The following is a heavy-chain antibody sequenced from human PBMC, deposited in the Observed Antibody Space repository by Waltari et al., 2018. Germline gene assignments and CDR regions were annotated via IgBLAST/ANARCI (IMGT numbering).Heavy chain of an antibody. CDR1: GFTFSTYS. D-gene: IGHD5-12*01. J-gene: IGHJ4*02. V-gene: IGHV3-21*01. CDR2: ISGSTGYI. Sequence: EVQLVESGGGLVKPGGSLRLSCAASGFTFSTYSMNWVRQAPGKELELVSSISGSTGYIYYTDSVKRRFTISRDNAKSSLYLEMNSLRGEDTAIYYCARAEQPMATIIGVDYWGQGTLVTVSS. CDR3: ARAEQPMATIIGVDY.